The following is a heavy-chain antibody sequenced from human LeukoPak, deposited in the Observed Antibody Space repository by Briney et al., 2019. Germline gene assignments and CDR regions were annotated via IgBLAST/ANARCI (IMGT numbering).Heavy chain of an antibody. CDR2: IYSGGST. Sequence: PGGSLRLSCAASGFTVSSNYMSWVRQAPGKGLEWVSVIYSGGSTYYADSVKGRFTISRDNSKNTLYLQMNSLRAEDTAVYYCARSRVGATRGHFDYWGQGTLVNVSS. CDR1: GFTVSSNY. CDR3: ARSRVGATRGHFDY. D-gene: IGHD1-26*01. V-gene: IGHV3-66*01. J-gene: IGHJ4*02.